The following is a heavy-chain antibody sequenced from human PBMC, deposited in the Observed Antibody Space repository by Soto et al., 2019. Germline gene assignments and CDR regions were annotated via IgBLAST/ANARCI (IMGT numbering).Heavy chain of an antibody. CDR3: AKVRWNDFDAFVT. J-gene: IGHJ3*02. CDR1: GFTFSSFA. D-gene: IGHD1-1*01. CDR2: ISGSGGST. Sequence: PGGSLRLSWAASGFTFSSFAMSWVRQAPGKGLGWVSAISGSGGSTYYADSVKGRFTISRDNSKNTLYLQMNSLRAEDTAVYYCAKVRWNDFDAFVTWGKGTMVTVSS. V-gene: IGHV3-23*01.